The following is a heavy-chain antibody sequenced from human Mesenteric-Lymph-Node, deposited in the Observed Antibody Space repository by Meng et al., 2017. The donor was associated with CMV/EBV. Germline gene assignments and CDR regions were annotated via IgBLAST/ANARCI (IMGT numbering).Heavy chain of an antibody. V-gene: IGHV3-30*02. CDR3: AKGDHRGGDYVDAFDI. J-gene: IGHJ3*02. Sequence: GGSLRLSCAASGFTFSSSGMHWVRQAPGKGLEWVAFIRYDGTNKYYADSVKGRFTISRDNSKNSLYLQMNSLTTEDTALYYCAKGDHRGGDYVDAFDIWGQGTMVTVSS. CDR1: GFTFSSSG. D-gene: IGHD4-17*01. CDR2: IRYDGTNK.